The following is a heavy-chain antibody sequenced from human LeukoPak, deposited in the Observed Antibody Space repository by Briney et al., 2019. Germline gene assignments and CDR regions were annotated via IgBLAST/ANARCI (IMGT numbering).Heavy chain of an antibody. Sequence: SETLSLTCTVSGGSISSGGYYWSWIRQHPGKGLEWIGYVYYSGSTYYNPSLKSRVTISVDTSKNQFSLKLSSVTAADTAVYYCARDGLLGTFDYWGQGTLVTVSS. CDR1: GGSISSGGYY. J-gene: IGHJ4*02. CDR3: ARDGLLGTFDY. V-gene: IGHV4-31*03. CDR2: VYYSGST. D-gene: IGHD1-1*01.